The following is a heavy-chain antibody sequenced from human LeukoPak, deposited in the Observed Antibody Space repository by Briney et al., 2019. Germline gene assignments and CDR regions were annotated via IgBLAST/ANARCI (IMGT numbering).Heavy chain of an antibody. CDR2: ISRDGGTI. J-gene: IGHJ5*02. V-gene: IGHV3-48*04. CDR3: AKVEGSSWYVSSWLDP. CDR1: GFTYSTYS. D-gene: IGHD6-13*01. Sequence: GGSLRLSCAASGFTYSTYSMSWVRQAPGKGLEWVSFISRDGGTIDYADSVKGRFTISRDNAKNSLYLQMNSLRGEDTAVYYCAKVEGSSWYVSSWLDPWGQGTLVTVSS.